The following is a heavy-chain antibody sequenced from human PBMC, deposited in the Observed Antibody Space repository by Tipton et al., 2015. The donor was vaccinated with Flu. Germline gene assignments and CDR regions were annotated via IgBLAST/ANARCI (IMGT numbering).Heavy chain of an antibody. Sequence: TLSLTCTVSGDSLSSYYWSWIRQPAGKGLEWIGRIYSSGSTTYNLTLKSRVTMSVDTSKRQFSLKLRSVTAADTAVYYCARDPGSRMFDPWGQGTLVTVSS. CDR3: ARDPGSRMFDP. CDR2: IYSSGST. J-gene: IGHJ5*02. D-gene: IGHD6-13*01. V-gene: IGHV4-4*07. CDR1: GDSLSSYY.